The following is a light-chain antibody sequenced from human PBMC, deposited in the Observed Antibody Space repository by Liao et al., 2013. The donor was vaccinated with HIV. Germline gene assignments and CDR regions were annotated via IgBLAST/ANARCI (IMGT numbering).Light chain of an antibody. Sequence: SYDLNQPPSVSVSPGQTASIPCSGDKLGDKYVCWYQQKPGLSPVLVIYQDTKRPSGIPERFSGSVSGNTATLTITRFEAGDEADYYCQVWDSSDGHRIFGGGTKLTVL. CDR3: QVWDSSDGHRI. J-gene: IGLJ2*01. CDR2: QDT. CDR1: KLGDKY. V-gene: IGLV3-1*01.